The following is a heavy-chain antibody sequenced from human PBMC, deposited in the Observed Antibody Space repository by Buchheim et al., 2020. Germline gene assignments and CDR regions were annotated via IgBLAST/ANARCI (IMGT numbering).Heavy chain of an antibody. CDR3: ASTPQLGYCSSTSCSDYYYGMDV. J-gene: IGHJ6*02. V-gene: IGHV1-46*03. Sequence: QVQLVQSGAEVKKPGASVKVSCKASGYTFTSYYMHWVRQAPGQGLEWMGIINPSGGSTSYAQKFQGSVTMTRDTSTSTVYMELSSLRSEDTAVYYCASTPQLGYCSSTSCSDYYYGMDVWGQGTT. CDR1: GYTFTSYY. D-gene: IGHD2-2*01. CDR2: INPSGGST.